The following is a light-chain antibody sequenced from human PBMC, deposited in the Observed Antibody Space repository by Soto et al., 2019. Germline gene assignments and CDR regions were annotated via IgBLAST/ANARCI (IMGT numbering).Light chain of an antibody. CDR2: AAS. CDR3: QQVSGYPLN. CDR1: QGINSH. Sequence: DIQLTQSPSFLSASVVDIVSIIWRASQGINSHLAWYQHGPGKAPKLLIYAASTLQSGVPSRFSGSASGTEFTLTISSLQPEDFATYYCQQVSGYPLNFGGGTKVDIK. J-gene: IGKJ4*01. V-gene: IGKV1-9*01.